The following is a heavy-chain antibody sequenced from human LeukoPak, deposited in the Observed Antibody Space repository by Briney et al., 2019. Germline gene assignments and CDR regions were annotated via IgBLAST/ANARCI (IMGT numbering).Heavy chain of an antibody. V-gene: IGHV3-11*01. CDR1: VFTFIDYY. CDR2: ICDSGLTI. J-gene: IGHJ4*02. D-gene: IGHD3-22*01. CDR3: ARDRLGDYDHSGYYDK. Sequence: VGSLILSCAATVFTFIDYYMSWIRLALGKGLFWVSYICDSGLTIYYANSVKGRFTISRDNAKNSVYLQMNNLRAEDTAVYYCARDRLGDYDHSGYYDKWGQGTLVTVSS.